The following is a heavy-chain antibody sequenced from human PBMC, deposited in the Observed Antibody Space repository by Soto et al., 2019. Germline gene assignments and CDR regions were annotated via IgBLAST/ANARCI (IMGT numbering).Heavy chain of an antibody. CDR1: GYTFTSYA. CDR3: ARGAWPPKYYYYMDV. J-gene: IGHJ6*03. Sequence: ASVKVSCKASGYTFTSYAMHWVRQAPGQRLEWMGWINAGNGNTKYSQKFQGRVTITRDTSASTAYMELSSLRSEDTAVYYCARGAWPPKYYYYMDVWGKGTTVTVSS. CDR2: INAGNGNT. V-gene: IGHV1-3*01.